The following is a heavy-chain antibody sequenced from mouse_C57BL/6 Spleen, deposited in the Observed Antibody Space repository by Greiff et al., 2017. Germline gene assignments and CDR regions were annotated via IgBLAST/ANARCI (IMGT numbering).Heavy chain of an antibody. J-gene: IGHJ4*01. D-gene: IGHD5-1-1*01. CDR1: GFTFSDYY. V-gene: IGHV5-12*01. CDR3: ARIPGSAMDY. Sequence: EVQRVESGGGLVQPGGSLTLSCAASGFTFSDYYMYWVRQTPEKRLEWVAYISNGGGSTYYPDTVKGRFTISRDNAKNTLYLQMSRLTSEDTAMYYCARIPGSAMDYWGQGTSGTVSS. CDR2: ISNGGGST.